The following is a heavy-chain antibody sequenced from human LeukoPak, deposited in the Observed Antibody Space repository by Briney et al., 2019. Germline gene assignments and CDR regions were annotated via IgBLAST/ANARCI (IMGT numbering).Heavy chain of an antibody. CDR1: GGTFSSNA. J-gene: IGHJ4*02. Sequence: SVKVSCKASGGTFSSNAISWVRQAPGQGLEWMGGIIPIFGTANYAQKFQGRVTITADKSTSTAYMELSSLRSEDTAVYYCAIAYYYGSGSYFYFDYWGQGTLVTVSS. CDR3: AIAYYYGSGSYFYFDY. D-gene: IGHD3-10*01. V-gene: IGHV1-69*06. CDR2: IIPIFGTA.